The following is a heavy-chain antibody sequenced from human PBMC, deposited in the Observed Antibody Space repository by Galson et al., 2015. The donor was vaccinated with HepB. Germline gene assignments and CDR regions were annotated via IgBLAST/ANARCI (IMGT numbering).Heavy chain of an antibody. CDR3: AKALVVVAAGWAIFDY. J-gene: IGHJ4*02. V-gene: IGHV3-23*01. CDR1: GFTFSSYA. Sequence: SLRLSCAASGFTFSSYAMSWVRQAPGKGLEWVSAISGSGGSTYYADSVKGRFTIFRDNSKNTLYLQMNSLRAEDTAVYYCAKALVVVAAGWAIFDYWGQGTLVTVSS. D-gene: IGHD2-15*01. CDR2: ISGSGGST.